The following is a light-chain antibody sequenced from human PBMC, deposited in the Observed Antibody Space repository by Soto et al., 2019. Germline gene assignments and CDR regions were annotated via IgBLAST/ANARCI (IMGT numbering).Light chain of an antibody. CDR2: GAS. CDR3: QQYNYWVT. CDR1: QMFSIN. J-gene: IGKJ4*01. Sequence: EIVMTQSPGTLSVSPGERTTLSCRPVQMFSINLAGYQQKPGQAPRLLIYGASTRATGVPARFSGSGSGTEFTLTISSLQSEDFAVYYCQQYNYWVTFGGGTKVEIK. V-gene: IGKV3-15*01.